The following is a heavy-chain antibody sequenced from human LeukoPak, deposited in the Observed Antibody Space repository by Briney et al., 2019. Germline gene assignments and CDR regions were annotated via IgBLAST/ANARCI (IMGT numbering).Heavy chain of an antibody. D-gene: IGHD2-2*01. CDR2: INHSGST. CDR3: ARLTSYIVVVPAAWPYYYMDV. J-gene: IGHJ6*03. Sequence: TSETLSLTCAVYGGSFSGYYWSWIRQPPGKGLEWIGEINHSGSTNYNPSLKRRVTIPVDTSKNQFSLKLSSVTAADTAVYYCARLTSYIVVVPAAWPYYYMDVWGKGTTVTVSS. V-gene: IGHV4-34*01. CDR1: GGSFSGYY.